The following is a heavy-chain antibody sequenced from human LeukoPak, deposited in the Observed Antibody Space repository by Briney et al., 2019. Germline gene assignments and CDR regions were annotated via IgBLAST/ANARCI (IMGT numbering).Heavy chain of an antibody. CDR2: ISNDGSNK. V-gene: IGHV3-30-3*01. CDR3: ARDRDDYGDYRFDY. D-gene: IGHD4-17*01. CDR1: GLTFSSNA. Sequence: GGSLRLSCAASGLTFSSNAMHWVRQTPGKGLEWVAVISNDGSNKHYADSVKGRFTISRDNSNSTVYLQMNSLSAEDTSVYYCARDRDDYGDYRFDYWGQGTLVTVSS. J-gene: IGHJ4*02.